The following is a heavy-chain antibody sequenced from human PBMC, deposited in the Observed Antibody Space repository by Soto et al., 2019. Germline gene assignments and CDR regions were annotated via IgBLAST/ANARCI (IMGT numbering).Heavy chain of an antibody. Sequence: GASVKVSCKASGGTFSSYAISWVRQAPGQGLEWMGGIIPIFGTANYAQKFQGRVTITADESTSTAYMELSSLRSEDTAVYYCARDRGSGYFYYYYGMDVWGQGTTVTVSS. J-gene: IGHJ6*02. D-gene: IGHD3-22*01. CDR2: IIPIFGTA. CDR1: GGTFSSYA. V-gene: IGHV1-69*13. CDR3: ARDRGSGYFYYYYGMDV.